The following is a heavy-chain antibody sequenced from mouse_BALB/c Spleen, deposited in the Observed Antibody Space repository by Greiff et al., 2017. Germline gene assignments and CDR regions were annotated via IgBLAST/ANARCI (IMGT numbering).Heavy chain of an antibody. CDR1: GYSITSGYY. Sequence: EVQLVESGPGLVKPSQSLSLTCSVTGYSITSGYYWNWIRQFPGNKLEWMGYISYDGSNNYNPSLKNRISITRDTSKNQFFLKLNSVTTEDTATYYCARGRDADYWGQGTTLTVSS. J-gene: IGHJ2*01. CDR2: ISYDGSN. CDR3: ARGRDADY. D-gene: IGHD3-3*01. V-gene: IGHV3-6*02.